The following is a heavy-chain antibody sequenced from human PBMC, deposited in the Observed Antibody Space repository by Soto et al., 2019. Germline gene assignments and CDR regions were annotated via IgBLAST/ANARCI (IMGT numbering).Heavy chain of an antibody. Sequence: QLQLQESGPGLVKPSETLSLTCTVSGGSISSSSYYWGWIRQPPGKGLEWIGSIYYSGSTYYNPSLKSRVTISVDTSKNQFSLKLSSVTAADTAVYYCATGSMIVVVTNAFDIWGQGTMVTVSS. J-gene: IGHJ3*02. CDR1: GGSISSSSYY. CDR3: ATGSMIVVVTNAFDI. CDR2: IYYSGST. V-gene: IGHV4-39*01. D-gene: IGHD3-22*01.